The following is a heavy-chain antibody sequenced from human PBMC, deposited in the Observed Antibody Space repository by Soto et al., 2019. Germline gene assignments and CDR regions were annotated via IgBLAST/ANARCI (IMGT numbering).Heavy chain of an antibody. CDR2: IYCDDNE. CDR3: VYRGFSDYFFQF. V-gene: IGHV2-5*02. CDR1: GFSLTTQGVH. D-gene: IGHD4-17*01. J-gene: IGHJ4*02. Sequence: QITLKESGPTLVKPTQTLTLTCTFSGFSLTTQGVHVGWIRQPPGKALEWLALIYCDDNEVYSPSLKNRLTITQHTSKGHVVPTLATVDPVDPATYYCVYRGFSDYFFQFWGQGILVNVSS.